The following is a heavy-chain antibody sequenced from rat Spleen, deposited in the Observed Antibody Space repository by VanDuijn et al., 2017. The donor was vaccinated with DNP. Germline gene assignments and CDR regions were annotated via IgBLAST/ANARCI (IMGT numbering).Heavy chain of an antibody. CDR1: GLTFSDYA. D-gene: IGHD1-4*01. CDR3: TRGPGEN. CDR2: ITNSGDST. V-gene: IGHV5S23*01. Sequence: EVQLVESGGGLVQPGRSLKLSCAASGLTFSDYAMAWVRQAPTKGLEWVASITNSGDSTYYRDSVKGRFTFSRDNAKSTLYLQMDSLRSEDTATYYCTRGPGENWGQGVMVTVSS. J-gene: IGHJ2*01.